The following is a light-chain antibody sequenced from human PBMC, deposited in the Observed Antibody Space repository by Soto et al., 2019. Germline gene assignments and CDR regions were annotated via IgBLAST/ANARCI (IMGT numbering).Light chain of an antibody. J-gene: IGKJ5*01. Sequence: EIELTQSPGTLSLSPGERATLSCRASQSVSSNLAWYQQKPGQAPRLLMHGASTRATGIPARFSGSGSGTEFSLTISGLQSEDFAVYYCQQFHDRTPITFGQGTRLEIK. CDR1: QSVSSN. CDR2: GAS. CDR3: QQFHDRTPIT. V-gene: IGKV3-15*01.